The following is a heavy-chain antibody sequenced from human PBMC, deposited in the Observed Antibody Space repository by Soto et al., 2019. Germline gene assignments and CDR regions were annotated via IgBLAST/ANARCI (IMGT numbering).Heavy chain of an antibody. J-gene: IGHJ6*02. CDR3: ARGLPFYDFWSGSSYYYYGMDV. CDR2: IFGTGST. CDR1: GFTVSSNY. V-gene: IGHV3-53*01. Sequence: EVQLVESGGGLSQPGGSLRLSCAASGFTVSSNYMSWVRQAPGKGLEWVSVIFGTGSTSYADSLRGRFTISSDNSKNMVYLQMNSLRAEATAVYYCARGLPFYDFWSGSSYYYYGMDVWGQGTTVTVSS. D-gene: IGHD3-3*01.